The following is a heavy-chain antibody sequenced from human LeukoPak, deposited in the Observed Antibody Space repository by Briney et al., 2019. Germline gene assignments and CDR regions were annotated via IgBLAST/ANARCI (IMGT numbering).Heavy chain of an antibody. CDR2: INPNTGGT. CDR3: ARERDGDYARGLDY. J-gene: IGHJ4*02. V-gene: IGHV1-2*06. D-gene: IGHD4-17*01. CDR1: GYTFTGYY. Sequence: ASVKVSCKASGYTFTGYYMHWVRQAHGQGLEWMGRINPNTGGTNYVQKLQGRVTVTRDTSISTAYMELSSLRSDDTAVYYCARERDGDYARGLDYWGQGTLVTVSS.